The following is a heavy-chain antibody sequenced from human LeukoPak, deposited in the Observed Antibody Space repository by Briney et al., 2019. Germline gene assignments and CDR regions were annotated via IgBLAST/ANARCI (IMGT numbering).Heavy chain of an antibody. V-gene: IGHV4-59*12. Sequence: ASETLSLTCTVSGGSISSYYWSWIRQPPGKGLEWIGYIYYSGSTNYNPSLKSRVTISVDTSKNQFSLKLSSVTAADTAVYYCARGGPGYFRWFDPWGQGTLVTVSS. D-gene: IGHD2-15*01. CDR1: GGSISSYY. CDR2: IYYSGST. CDR3: ARGGPGYFRWFDP. J-gene: IGHJ5*02.